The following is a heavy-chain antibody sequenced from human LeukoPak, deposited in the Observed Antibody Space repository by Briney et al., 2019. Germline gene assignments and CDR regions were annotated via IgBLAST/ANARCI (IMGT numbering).Heavy chain of an antibody. Sequence: GGSLRLSCAASGFTFSSYGMHWVRQAPGKGLEWVALIWYDGNNKYYADCVKGRFTISRDNSKNTLYLQLNSLRAEDTAVYYCARQHCSGGDCYFFDWGQGTLVTVSS. V-gene: IGHV3-33*01. CDR3: ARQHCSGGDCYFFD. CDR1: GFTFSSYG. J-gene: IGHJ4*02. CDR2: IWYDGNNK. D-gene: IGHD2-15*01.